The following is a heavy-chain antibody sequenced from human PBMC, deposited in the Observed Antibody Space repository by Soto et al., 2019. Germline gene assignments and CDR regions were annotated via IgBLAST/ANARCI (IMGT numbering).Heavy chain of an antibody. Sequence: GASVKVSCKASGYTFTSYDISWVRQAPGQGLEWMGWISPYNDKTKYAQMFQGRVTMTTDTSTSTAYMELRSLRSDDTAVYYCARGHYDSGGYYVGHFDYWRRGTLVTVSS. CDR2: ISPYNDKT. D-gene: IGHD3-22*01. CDR1: GYTFTSYD. J-gene: IGHJ4*02. CDR3: ARGHYDSGGYYVGHFDY. V-gene: IGHV1-18*04.